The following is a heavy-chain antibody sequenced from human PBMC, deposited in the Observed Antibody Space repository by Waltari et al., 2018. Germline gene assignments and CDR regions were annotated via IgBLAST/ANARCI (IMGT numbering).Heavy chain of an antibody. CDR3: VGESRRGMRALAI. J-gene: IGHJ3*02. V-gene: IGHV4-30-2*01. Sequence: LVRPSETLSLNCVVSGIYIPNSGRSWGWVRQPPGKGLEWIGNVDQNGNPTYNRTLMGRVSMSIDMSRNHFSLRVTSMTAADTALYFCVGESRRGMRALAIWGPGKMVTV. CDR2: VDQNGNP. CDR1: GIYIPNSGRS. D-gene: IGHD3-16*01.